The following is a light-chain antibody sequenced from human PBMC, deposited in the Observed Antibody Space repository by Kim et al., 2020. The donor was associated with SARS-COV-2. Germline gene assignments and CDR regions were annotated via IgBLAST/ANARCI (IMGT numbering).Light chain of an antibody. CDR1: SSDVGGYNY. CDR2: DVS. J-gene: IGLJ2*01. Sequence: SVTISCTGTSSDVGGYNYVSWYQQHPGKAPQLMIYDVSKRPSGVPDRFSGSKSGNTASLTISGLQAEDEADYYCCSYAGSYTFGVVFGGGTKVTVL. CDR3: CSYAGSYTFGVV. V-gene: IGLV2-11*01.